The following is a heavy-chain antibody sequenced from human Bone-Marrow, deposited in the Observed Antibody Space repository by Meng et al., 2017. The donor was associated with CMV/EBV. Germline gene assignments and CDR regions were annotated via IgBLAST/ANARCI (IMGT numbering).Heavy chain of an antibody. D-gene: IGHD6-6*01. CDR2: IWYDGSNK. Sequence: GESLKISCAASGFTFSSYGMHWVRQAPGKGLEWVAVIWYDGSNKYYADPVKGRFTISRDNSKNTLYLQMNSLRAEDTAAYYCAKDGGSGYSSSSIPYYYYGMDVWGQGTTVTVSS. V-gene: IGHV3-33*06. CDR1: GFTFSSYG. J-gene: IGHJ6*02. CDR3: AKDGGSGYSSSSIPYYYYGMDV.